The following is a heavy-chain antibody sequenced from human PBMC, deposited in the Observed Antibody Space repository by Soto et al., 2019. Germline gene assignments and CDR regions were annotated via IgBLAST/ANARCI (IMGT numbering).Heavy chain of an antibody. D-gene: IGHD5-12*01. CDR3: ASVADLTPDS. CDR1: GFTFSSYA. J-gene: IGHJ4*02. Sequence: QVQLVESGGGVVQPGRSLRLSCAASGFTFSSYAMHWVRQAPGKGLAWVAVISYDGSNKYYADSVKGRFTISRDNSKNTLYLQINSLRAEDTAVYYGASVADLTPDSCGQGTMVTVSS. CDR2: ISYDGSNK. V-gene: IGHV3-30-3*01.